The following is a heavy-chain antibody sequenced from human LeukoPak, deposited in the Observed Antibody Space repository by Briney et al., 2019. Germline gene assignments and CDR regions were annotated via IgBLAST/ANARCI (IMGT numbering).Heavy chain of an antibody. CDR2: ISSSSGTI. D-gene: IGHD6-13*01. CDR1: GFTFSSYS. Sequence: GGSLRLSCAASGFTFSSYSMNWVRQAPGKGLEWVSYISSSSGTIYYADSVKGRFTISRDNAKNSLYLQMNSLRAEDTAVYYCARDSSSWYVDAFDIWGQGTMVTVSS. V-gene: IGHV3-48*01. J-gene: IGHJ3*02. CDR3: ARDSSSWYVDAFDI.